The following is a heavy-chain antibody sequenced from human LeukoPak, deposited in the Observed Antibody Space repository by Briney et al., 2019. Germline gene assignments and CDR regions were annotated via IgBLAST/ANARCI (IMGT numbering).Heavy chain of an antibody. CDR2: MNPNSGNT. CDR3: ARANYYGSGKKDLDY. Sequence: ASVKISCKASGYTFTTYDINWVRQATGQGLEWMGWMNPNSGNTGYAQKFQGRVTMTRNTSMSTAYMELNSLRSEDTAVYYCARANYYGSGKKDLDYWGQGTLVTVSS. J-gene: IGHJ4*02. D-gene: IGHD3-10*01. V-gene: IGHV1-8*01. CDR1: GYTFTTYD.